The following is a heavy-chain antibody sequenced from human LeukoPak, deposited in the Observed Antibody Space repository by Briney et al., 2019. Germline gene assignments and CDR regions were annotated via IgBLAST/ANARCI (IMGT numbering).Heavy chain of an antibody. Sequence: PGGSLRLSCAASGFTFSSYAMSWVRQAPGEGLEWVSAISGSGGSTYYADSVKGRFTISRDNSKNTLYLQMDSLRAEDTAVYYCAKGIGDYGDTVDYWGQGTLVTVSS. D-gene: IGHD4-17*01. V-gene: IGHV3-23*01. CDR2: ISGSGGST. CDR3: AKGIGDYGDTVDY. J-gene: IGHJ4*02. CDR1: GFTFSSYA.